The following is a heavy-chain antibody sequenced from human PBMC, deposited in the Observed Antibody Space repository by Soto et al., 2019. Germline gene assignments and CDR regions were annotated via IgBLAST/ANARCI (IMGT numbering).Heavy chain of an antibody. D-gene: IGHD3-3*01. CDR2: ISWNSGSI. V-gene: IGHV3-9*01. Sequence: SLRLSCAASGFTLDDYAMHWVRQAPGKGLEWVSGISWNSGSIGYADSVKGRFTISRDNAKNSLYLQMNSLRAEDTALYYCAKDYYVFGGGGPNRTVWGKGTTVTVS. CDR3: AKDYYVFGGGGPNRTV. CDR1: GFTLDDYA. J-gene: IGHJ6*03.